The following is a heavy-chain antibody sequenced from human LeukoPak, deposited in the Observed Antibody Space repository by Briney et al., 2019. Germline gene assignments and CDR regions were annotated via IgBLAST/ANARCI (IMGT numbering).Heavy chain of an antibody. D-gene: IGHD2-21*02. CDR1: RFTFSTYV. V-gene: IGHV3-23*01. CDR3: VREDTPATANY. Sequence: PGGSLRLSCAASRFTFSTYVMSWVRQAPGKGLEWVSAISGGGDITYYADSVKGRFTISRDNSKDTLFLQMHSLRPGDTAVYYCVREDTPATANYWGQGTLVTISS. J-gene: IGHJ4*02. CDR2: ISGGGDIT.